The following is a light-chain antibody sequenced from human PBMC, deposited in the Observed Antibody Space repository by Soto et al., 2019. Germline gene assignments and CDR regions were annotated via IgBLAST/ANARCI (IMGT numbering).Light chain of an antibody. J-gene: IGLJ2*01. Sequence: QSVLTQSPSVSAAPGQKVTISCSGSSSNIGNNYVSWYQQLPGTAPKLLIYDNNNRPSGIPYRFSGSKSGTSGTLDITGLQTGDEADYYCATWDGSLPGEVFGGGTKLTVL. V-gene: IGLV1-51*01. CDR1: SSNIGNNY. CDR3: ATWDGSLPGEV. CDR2: DNN.